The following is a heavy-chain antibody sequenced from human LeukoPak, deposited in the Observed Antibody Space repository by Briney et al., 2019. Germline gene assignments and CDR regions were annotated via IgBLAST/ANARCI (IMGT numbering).Heavy chain of an antibody. D-gene: IGHD6-13*01. J-gene: IGHJ4*02. CDR2: INSDGGST. Sequence: GGSLRLSCAASGFTFSSYWMHWVRQAPGKGLVWVSRINSDGGSTTYADSVKGRFAISRDNAKNTRYLKLNSLRAENTAVHYCPRGGSIWLGDYWGQGTLVTVSS. CDR3: PRGGSIWLGDY. CDR1: GFTFSSYW. V-gene: IGHV3-74*01.